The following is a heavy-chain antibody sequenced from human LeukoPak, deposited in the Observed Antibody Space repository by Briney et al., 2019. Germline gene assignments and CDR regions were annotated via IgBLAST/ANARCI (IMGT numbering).Heavy chain of an antibody. CDR2: ISYDGSNK. V-gene: IGHV3-30*03. CDR1: GFTFSSYG. J-gene: IGHJ3*02. Sequence: GGSLRLSCAASGFTFSSYGMSWVRQAPGKGLEWVAVISYDGSNKYYADSVKGRFTISRDNSKNTLYLQMNSLRAEDTAVYYCARHGVVATGDAFDIWGQGTMVTVSS. D-gene: IGHD3-22*01. CDR3: ARHGVVATGDAFDI.